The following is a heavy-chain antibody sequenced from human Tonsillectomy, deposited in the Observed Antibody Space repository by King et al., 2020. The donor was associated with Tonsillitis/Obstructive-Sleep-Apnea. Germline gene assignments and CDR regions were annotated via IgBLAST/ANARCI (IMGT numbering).Heavy chain of an antibody. CDR3: ARGSKETTDYYYYYYYMDV. CDR1: GGTFSSYA. D-gene: IGHD1-7*01. J-gene: IGHJ6*03. V-gene: IGHV1-69*12. Sequence: GQLVQSGAEVKKPGSSVKVSCKASGGTFSSYAISWVRQAPGQGLEWMGGIIPIFGTTNYAQKFQGRVTITADESTSTAYMELSSLRSEDTAVYYCARGSKETTDYYYYYYYMDVWGKGTTVTVSS. CDR2: IIPIFGTT.